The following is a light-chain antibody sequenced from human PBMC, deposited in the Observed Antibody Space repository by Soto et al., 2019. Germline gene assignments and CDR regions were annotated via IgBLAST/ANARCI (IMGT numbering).Light chain of an antibody. CDR3: QQTHSLPLS. Sequence: IQMTQSPSSVSASVGDRVTMTCRASQGVGGWLAWYQQKPGKVPKLLIYATSSLHSGVTSRFSGSGSGTDFTLSISSLQPEDFATYYCQQTHSLPLSVGPGTKVDIK. CDR2: ATS. CDR1: QGVGGW. J-gene: IGKJ3*01. V-gene: IGKV1-12*01.